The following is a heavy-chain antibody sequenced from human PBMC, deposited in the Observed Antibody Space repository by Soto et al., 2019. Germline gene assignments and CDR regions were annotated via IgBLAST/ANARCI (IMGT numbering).Heavy chain of an antibody. Sequence: PSETLSLTCAVYGGSFSGYYWSWIRQPPGKGLEWIGEINHSGSTNYNPSLKSRVTISVDTSKNQFSLKLSSVTAADTAVYYCARDKGYYYYMDVWGKGTTVTVSS. CDR3: ARDKGYYYYMDV. CDR2: INHSGST. J-gene: IGHJ6*03. CDR1: GGSFSGYY. V-gene: IGHV4-34*01.